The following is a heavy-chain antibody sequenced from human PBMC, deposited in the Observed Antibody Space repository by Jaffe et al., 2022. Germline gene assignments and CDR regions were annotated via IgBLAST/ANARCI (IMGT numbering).Heavy chain of an antibody. D-gene: IGHD6-19*01. CDR1: GFTFGDYA. J-gene: IGHJ4*02. Sequence: EVQLVESGGGLVQPGRSLRLSCTASGFTFGDYAMSWVRQAPGKGLEWVGFIRSKAYGGTTEYAASVKGRFTISRDDSKSIAYLQMNSLKTEDTAVYYCTRDISGWYGNYFDYWGQGTLVTVSS. V-gene: IGHV3-49*04. CDR3: TRDISGWYGNYFDY. CDR2: IRSKAYGGTT.